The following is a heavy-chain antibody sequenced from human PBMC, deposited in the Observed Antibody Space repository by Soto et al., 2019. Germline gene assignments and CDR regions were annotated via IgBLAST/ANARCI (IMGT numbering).Heavy chain of an antibody. D-gene: IGHD3-3*01. CDR3: ERAVITGPTEGYYVFWTGSRGDYYSYRDV. V-gene: IGHV6-1*01. J-gene: IGHJ6*03. CDR2: TYYRSKWYN. CDR1: GDSVSSNSAA. Sequence: SQTLSLTCAISGDSVSSNSAAWNWIRQSPSRGLEWLGRTYYRSKWYNDYAVSVKSRITINPDTSKNQFSLQLNSVTPEDTAVNYCERAVITGPTEGYYVFWTGSRGDYYSYRDVWGKGTTVTFS.